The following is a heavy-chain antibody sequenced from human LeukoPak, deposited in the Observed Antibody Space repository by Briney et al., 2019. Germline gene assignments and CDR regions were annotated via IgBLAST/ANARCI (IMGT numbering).Heavy chain of an antibody. CDR2: INHSGST. CDR1: GGFFSGYY. J-gene: IGHJ4*02. Sequence: SETLSLTFAVYGGFFSGYYWSWIRQPPGKGLEGIGEINHSGSTNYNPYLKSRVTISADTSKNQFSLKMTSVTAAVTAVYYCAREDGWGITSCNAGLIYWGQGTLVTVSS. CDR3: AREDGWGITSCNAGLIY. D-gene: IGHD2-2*01. V-gene: IGHV4-34*01.